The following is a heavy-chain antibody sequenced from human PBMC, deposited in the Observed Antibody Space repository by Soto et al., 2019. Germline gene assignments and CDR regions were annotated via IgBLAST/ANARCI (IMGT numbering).Heavy chain of an antibody. D-gene: IGHD1-1*01. J-gene: IGHJ6*02. Sequence: QVQLVQSGAEVKKPGASVKVSCKASGYTFTGYYMHWVRQAPGQGLEWMGWINPNSGGTNYAQKFQGWVTMTRDTSISTAYMELSRLRSDDTAVYYCARDQGPENDSDGMDVWGQGTTVTVSS. CDR3: ARDQGPENDSDGMDV. CDR2: INPNSGGT. CDR1: GYTFTGYY. V-gene: IGHV1-2*04.